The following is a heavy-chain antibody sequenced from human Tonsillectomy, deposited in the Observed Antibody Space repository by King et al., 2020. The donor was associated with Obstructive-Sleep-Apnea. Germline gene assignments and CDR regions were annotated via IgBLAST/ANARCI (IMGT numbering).Heavy chain of an antibody. J-gene: IGHJ4*02. CDR1: GGSISSSSYY. V-gene: IGHV4-39*07. Sequence: QLQESGPGLVKPSETLSLTCTVSGGSISSSSYYWGWIRQPPGKGLEWIGSIYYSGSTYYNPSLKSRVTISVDTSKNQFSLKLSSVTAADTAVCYWWRAWGYSMTLGFDYWGQGTLVTVSS. D-gene: IGHD4-11*01. CDR3: WRAWGYSMTLGFDY. CDR2: IYYSGST.